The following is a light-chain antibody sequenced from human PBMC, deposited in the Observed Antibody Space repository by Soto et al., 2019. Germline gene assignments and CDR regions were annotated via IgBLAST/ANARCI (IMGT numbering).Light chain of an antibody. CDR3: QQYNSYS. CDR1: QGISGW. CDR2: HAS. J-gene: IGKJ1*01. V-gene: IGKV1-5*01. Sequence: DIQMTQSPSTLSASVGDRVTITCRASQGISGWLAWYQQKAGTAPKVLIYHASNLQSGVPSRFSGSGSGTEFTLTISSLQPDDFATYYRQQYNSYSFGQGTKVDIK.